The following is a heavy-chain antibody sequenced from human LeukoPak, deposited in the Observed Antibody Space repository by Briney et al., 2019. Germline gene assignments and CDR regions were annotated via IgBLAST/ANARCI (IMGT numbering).Heavy chain of an antibody. CDR3: ARVYYDSSGYYVPSGDYYSDY. V-gene: IGHV6-1*01. D-gene: IGHD3-22*01. Sequence: SQTLSLTCAISGDSVSSNSAAWNWIRQSPSRGLEWLGRTYYRSKWYNDYAVSVKSRITINPDTSKNQFSLQLNSVTPEDTAVYYCARVYYDSSGYYVPSGDYYSDYWGQGTLVTVSS. CDR1: GDSVSSNSAA. J-gene: IGHJ4*02. CDR2: TYYRSKWYN.